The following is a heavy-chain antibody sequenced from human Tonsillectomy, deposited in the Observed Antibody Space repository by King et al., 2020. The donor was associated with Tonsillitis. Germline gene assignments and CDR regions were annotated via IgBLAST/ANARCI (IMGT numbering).Heavy chain of an antibody. Sequence: LQLQESGPGLVKPSETLSLTCTVSGGSISSSSNYWGWIRQPPGKGLEWIGSIYHSGSTYYNPSLKSRVTISVDTYKNQFSLKLSSVTAVDTAVYYCVRHVPTTYYYYYYGMDGWGQGTTVTVSS. CDR2: IYHSGST. CDR3: VRHVPTTYYYYYYGMDG. V-gene: IGHV4-39*01. D-gene: IGHD2/OR15-2a*01. CDR1: GGSISSSSNY. J-gene: IGHJ6*02.